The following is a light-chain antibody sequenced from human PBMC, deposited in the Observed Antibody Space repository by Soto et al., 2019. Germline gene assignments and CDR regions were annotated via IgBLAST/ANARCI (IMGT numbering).Light chain of an antibody. CDR3: QLYGSSPPRYT. CDR1: QSVSISH. Sequence: EIVLTQSPGTLSLSPGERATLSCRASQSVSISHLAWYQQKRGQAPRLLIYAASARATGIPDRFSGSGSGTDFTLTISRLEPEDFAVYFCQLYGSSPPRYTFGQGTKLEIK. V-gene: IGKV3-20*01. CDR2: AAS. J-gene: IGKJ2*01.